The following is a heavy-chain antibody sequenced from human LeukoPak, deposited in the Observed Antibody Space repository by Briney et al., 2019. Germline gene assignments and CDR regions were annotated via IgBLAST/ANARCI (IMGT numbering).Heavy chain of an antibody. V-gene: IGHV1-69*04. Sequence: SVKVSCKASGGTFSSYAISWVRQAPGQGLEWMGRIIPILGIANYAQKFQGRVTITADKSTSTAYMELSSLRSEDTAVYYCARVGGVGATTIDYWGQGTLVTVSS. CDR2: IIPILGIA. D-gene: IGHD1-26*01. J-gene: IGHJ4*02. CDR1: GGTFSSYA. CDR3: ARVGGVGATTIDY.